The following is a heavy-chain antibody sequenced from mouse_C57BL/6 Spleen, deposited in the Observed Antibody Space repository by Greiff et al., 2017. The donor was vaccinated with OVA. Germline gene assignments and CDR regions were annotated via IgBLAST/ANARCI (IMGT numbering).Heavy chain of an antibody. CDR1: GYAFSSYW. D-gene: IGHD1-1*01. Sequence: VQGVESGAELVKPGASVKISCKASGYAFSSYWMNWVKQRPGKGLEWIGQIYPGDGDTNYNGKFKGKATLTADKSSSTAYMQLSSLTSEDSAVYFCARGGDYGMAYWGQGTLVTVSA. V-gene: IGHV1-80*01. J-gene: IGHJ3*01. CDR2: IYPGDGDT. CDR3: ARGGDYGMAY.